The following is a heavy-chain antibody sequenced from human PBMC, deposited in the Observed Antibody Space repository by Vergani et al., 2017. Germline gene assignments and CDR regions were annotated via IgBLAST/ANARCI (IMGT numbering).Heavy chain of an antibody. J-gene: IGHJ6*03. CDR3: ARDFLTRVTTLDYYYMGV. D-gene: IGHD1-1*01. V-gene: IGHV3-30*03. CDR2: ISYDGNKK. Sequence: QVQLVESGGGEVQPGRSLRLSCSAAGFPFSDYGVHWVRQAPGQGLEWVSVISYDGNKKNYADSVKGRFTISRDNSKNTLYLEMNALREEDTAVYYCARDFLTRVTTLDYYYMGVWGKGTTVTVSS. CDR1: GFPFSDYG.